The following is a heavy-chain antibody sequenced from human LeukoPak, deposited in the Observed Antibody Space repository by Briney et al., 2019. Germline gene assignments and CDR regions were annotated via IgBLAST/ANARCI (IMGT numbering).Heavy chain of an antibody. CDR1: GFTFSSYA. CDR2: VSSSGGGT. D-gene: IGHD6-13*01. CDR3: AKGAAAGQVDWFDP. V-gene: IGHV3-23*01. Sequence: GGSLRLSCVASGFTFSSYAMMWVRQAPGKGLEWVSTVSSSGGGTYYADSVKGRFTISRDNSKNTLYLQMSSLRGEDTAVYYCAKGAAAGQVDWFDPWGQGTLVTVSS. J-gene: IGHJ5*02.